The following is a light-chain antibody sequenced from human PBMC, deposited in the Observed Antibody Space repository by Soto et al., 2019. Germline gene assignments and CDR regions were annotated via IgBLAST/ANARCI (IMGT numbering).Light chain of an antibody. CDR2: GAS. J-gene: IGKJ5*01. Sequence: ENVLTQSPGTLSLSPGERATLSCRASQSVGRNYLAWFQQKSVQAPRLVIYGASSRAAGIPDRLSGSGSGTDFTLTISRLATEDFAVYYCQQYDTSPITFGQGTGLEIK. V-gene: IGKV3-20*01. CDR3: QQYDTSPIT. CDR1: QSVGRNY.